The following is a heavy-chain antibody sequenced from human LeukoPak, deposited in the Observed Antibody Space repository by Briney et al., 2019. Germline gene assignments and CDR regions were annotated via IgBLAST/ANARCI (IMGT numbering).Heavy chain of an antibody. J-gene: IGHJ5*02. CDR2: MSTDGSLQ. D-gene: IGHD6-19*01. V-gene: IGHV3-30*01. CDR3: GRQVAPGQWLVNL. CDR1: GFTFSNYA. Sequence: GGSLRLSCVASGFTFSNYAIHWVRRPPGKGLEWVAAMSTDGSLQYYANSVKGRFTISRDNYKSTLFLQMNSLSAADTAVYYCGRQVAPGQWLVNLWGQGTLVTVSS.